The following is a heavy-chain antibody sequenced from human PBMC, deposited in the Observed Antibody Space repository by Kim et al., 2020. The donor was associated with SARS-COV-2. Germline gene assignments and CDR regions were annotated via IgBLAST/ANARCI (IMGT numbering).Heavy chain of an antibody. CDR3: AKLHDYRDYAEGFDY. V-gene: IGHV3-9*01. CDR1: GFTFDDYA. Sequence: GGSLRLSCAASGFTFDDYAMHWVRQAPGKGLEWVSGISWNSGSIGYADSVKGRFTISRDNAKNSLYLQMNSLRAEDTALYYCAKLHDYRDYAEGFDYWGQGTLVTVSS. J-gene: IGHJ4*02. D-gene: IGHD4-17*01. CDR2: ISWNSGSI.